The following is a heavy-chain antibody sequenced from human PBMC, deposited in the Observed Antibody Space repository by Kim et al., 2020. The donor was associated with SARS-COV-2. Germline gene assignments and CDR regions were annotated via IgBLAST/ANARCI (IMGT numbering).Heavy chain of an antibody. CDR3: ARVRQLVSGYYYGMDV. CDR1: GGTFSSYA. CDR2: IIPIFGTA. Sequence: SVKVSCKASGGTFSSYAISWVRQAPGQGLEWMGGIIPIFGTANYAQKFQGRVTITADKSTSTAYMELSSLRSEDTAVYYCARVRQLVSGYYYGMDVWGQGTTVTVSS. J-gene: IGHJ6*02. V-gene: IGHV1-69*06. D-gene: IGHD6-13*01.